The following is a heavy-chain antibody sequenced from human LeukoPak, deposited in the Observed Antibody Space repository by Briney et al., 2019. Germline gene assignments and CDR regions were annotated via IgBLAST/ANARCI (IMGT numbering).Heavy chain of an antibody. CDR3: AKDHMGYDILTGYYTSTPDY. V-gene: IGHV3-33*06. Sequence: GGSLGLSCAASGFTFSSYGMHWVRQAPGKGLEWVAVIWYDGSNKYYADSVKGRFTISRDNSKNTLYLQMNSLRAEDTAVYYCAKDHMGYDILTGYYTSTPDYWGQGTLVTVSS. CDR1: GFTFSSYG. D-gene: IGHD3-9*01. J-gene: IGHJ4*01. CDR2: IWYDGSNK.